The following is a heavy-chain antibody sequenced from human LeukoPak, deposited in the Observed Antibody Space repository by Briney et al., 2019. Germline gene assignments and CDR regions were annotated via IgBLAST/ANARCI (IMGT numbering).Heavy chain of an antibody. J-gene: IGHJ4*02. CDR3: AKIVGSRHC. V-gene: IGHV3-23*01. D-gene: IGHD2-21*01. CDR2: IIGHGGGA. Sequence: GGSLRLSCSASGFTFRSFALSSVRQAPGKGLEWVSGIIGHGGGAYYADSVKGRFTISRDNSKNTLYLQMNRLRAEDTAVYYCAKIVGSRHCWGQGTQVSVSS. CDR1: GFTFRSFA.